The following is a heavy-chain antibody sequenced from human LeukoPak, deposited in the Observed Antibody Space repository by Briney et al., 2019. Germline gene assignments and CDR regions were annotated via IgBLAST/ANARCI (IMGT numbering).Heavy chain of an antibody. Sequence: GGSLRLSCAASGFTVSSNYMSWVRQAPGKGLEWVSVIYSGGSTYYADSVKGRFTISRDNSKNTLYLQMNSLRAEDTAVYYCAKGSSGWYEVDYWGQGTLVTVSS. J-gene: IGHJ4*02. CDR3: AKGSSGWYEVDY. D-gene: IGHD6-19*01. V-gene: IGHV3-53*05. CDR1: GFTVSSNY. CDR2: IYSGGST.